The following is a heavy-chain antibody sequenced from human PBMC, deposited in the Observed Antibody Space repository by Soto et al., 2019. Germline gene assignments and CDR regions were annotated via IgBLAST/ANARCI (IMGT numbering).Heavy chain of an antibody. D-gene: IGHD3-16*01. CDR3: MTNRGDYAGSFFAH. J-gene: IGHJ4*02. Sequence: QVRLQESGPGPVKPSQTLSLSCTVSGASITSGGSYWTWIRQQPGKGLEWLGYIYYSGSTKYNPSLESRVTVSLDTSNTLFTLRLNSVTAAHTAVYYCMTNRGDYAGSFFAHWGQGTPVTFSS. V-gene: IGHV4-31*04. CDR1: GASITSGGSY. CDR2: IYYSGST.